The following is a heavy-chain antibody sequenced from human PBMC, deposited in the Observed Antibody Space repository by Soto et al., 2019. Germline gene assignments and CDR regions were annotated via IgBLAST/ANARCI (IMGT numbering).Heavy chain of an antibody. Sequence: QVQLQESVPGLVKPSETLSLTCTVSGGSISSYYWSWIRQPPGKGLEWIGYIYYSGSTNYNPSLKSRVTISVDTSKNQFSLKLSSVTAADTAVYYCARDHYSSGWYGAFDIWGQGTMVTVSS. V-gene: IGHV4-59*01. CDR1: GGSISSYY. CDR2: IYYSGST. D-gene: IGHD6-19*01. J-gene: IGHJ3*02. CDR3: ARDHYSSGWYGAFDI.